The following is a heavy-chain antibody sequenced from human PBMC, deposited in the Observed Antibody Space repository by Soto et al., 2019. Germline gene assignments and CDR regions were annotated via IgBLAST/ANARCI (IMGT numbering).Heavy chain of an antibody. CDR1: GYTFTSYG. CDR2: ISAYNGNT. CDR3: ARVSDRYSSSWYRPDYYYGMDV. J-gene: IGHJ6*02. Sequence: QVQLVQSGAEVKKPGASVKVSCKASGYTFTSYGISWVRQAPGQGLEWMGWISAYNGNTNYAQKLQGRVTMTTDTSTRTAYMELMSLRSDDTAVYYCARVSDRYSSSWYRPDYYYGMDVWGQGTTVTVSS. D-gene: IGHD6-13*01. V-gene: IGHV1-18*01.